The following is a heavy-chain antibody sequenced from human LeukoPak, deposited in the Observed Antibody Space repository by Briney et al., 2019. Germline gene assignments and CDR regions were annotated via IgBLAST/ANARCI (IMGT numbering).Heavy chain of an antibody. CDR3: AKDANYYGSNYMDV. J-gene: IGHJ6*03. CDR1: GFTFDDYD. Sequence: GGSLRLSCAASGFTFDDYDMHWVRQAPGKGLEWVSLISWDGGSTYYADSVKGRFTISRDNSKNSLYVQMNSLRAEDTALYYCAKDANYYGSNYMDVWGKGTTVTVSS. CDR2: ISWDGGST. D-gene: IGHD3-10*01. V-gene: IGHV3-43D*03.